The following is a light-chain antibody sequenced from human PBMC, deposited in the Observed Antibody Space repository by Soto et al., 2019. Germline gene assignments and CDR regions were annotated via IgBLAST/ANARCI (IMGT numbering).Light chain of an antibody. J-gene: IGLJ2*01. CDR2: RND. CDR3: AAWDDSLSAVV. V-gene: IGLV1-47*01. CDR1: GSIIGSNY. Sequence: QSVLTQPPSASGTPGQRVTFSCPGSGSIIGSNYVYWYQQLPGSAPKLLIYRNDQRPSGVPDRFSASKSGTAASLAISGLRSEDEADYHCAAWDDSLSAVVFGGGTKLTVL.